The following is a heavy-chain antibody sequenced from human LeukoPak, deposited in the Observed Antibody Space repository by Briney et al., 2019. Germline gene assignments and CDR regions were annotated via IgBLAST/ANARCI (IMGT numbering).Heavy chain of an antibody. D-gene: IGHD2-2*03. CDR1: GGSISSYY. Sequence: PSETLSLTCTVSGGSISSYYWSWIRQPAGKGLEWIGRIYTSGSTNYNPSLKSRVTMSVDTSKNQFSLKLSSVTAADTAVYYCARERLDIVVVPAANSGFNYYYYMDVWGKGTTVTVSS. V-gene: IGHV4-4*07. CDR3: ARERLDIVVVPAANSGFNYYYYMDV. CDR2: IYTSGST. J-gene: IGHJ6*03.